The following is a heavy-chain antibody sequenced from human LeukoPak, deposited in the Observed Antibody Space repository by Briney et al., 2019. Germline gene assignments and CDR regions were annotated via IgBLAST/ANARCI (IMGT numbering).Heavy chain of an antibody. CDR3: MKGSPFGDH. CDR1: GFTFATYW. J-gene: IGHJ4*02. CDR2: IKEDGSVK. Sequence: GESLTLSCAASGFTFATYWMHWVRQAPGKGPEWVANIKEDGSVKNYVGSVKGRFTISRDNAKNSLYLQMNSLRAEDTAVYYCMKGSPFGDHWGQGILVTVSS. D-gene: IGHD3-16*01. V-gene: IGHV3-7*03.